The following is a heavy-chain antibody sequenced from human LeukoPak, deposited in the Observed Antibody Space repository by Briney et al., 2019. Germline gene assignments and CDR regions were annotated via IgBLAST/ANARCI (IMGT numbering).Heavy chain of an antibody. CDR1: GFTFSSYA. V-gene: IGHV3-23*01. CDR2: ISGSGGST. J-gene: IGHJ5*02. D-gene: IGHD2-2*01. CDR3: AKWGYCSSTSCYVDWFDP. Sequence: GGSLRLSCAASGFTFSSYAMSWVRQAPGKGLEWVSAISGSGGSTYYADSVEGRFTISRDNSKNTLYLQMNSLRAEDTAVYYCAKWGYCSSTSCYVDWFDPWGQGTLVTVSS.